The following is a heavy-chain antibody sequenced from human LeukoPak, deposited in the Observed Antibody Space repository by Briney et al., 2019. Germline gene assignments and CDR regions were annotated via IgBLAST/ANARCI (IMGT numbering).Heavy chain of an antibody. CDR3: ARDVTAAASYYYYGMDV. J-gene: IGHJ6*02. D-gene: IGHD6-13*01. Sequence: GGSLRLSCAASGFTFSDYYMSWIRQAPGKGLEWVSYISSSSSYTSYADSVKGRFTISRDNAKNPLYLQMNSLRAEDTAVYYCARDVTAAASYYYYGMDVWGQGTTVTVSS. V-gene: IGHV3-11*05. CDR2: ISSSSSYT. CDR1: GFTFSDYY.